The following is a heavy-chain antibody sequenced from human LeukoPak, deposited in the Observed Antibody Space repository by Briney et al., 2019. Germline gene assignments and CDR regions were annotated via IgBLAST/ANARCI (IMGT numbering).Heavy chain of an antibody. CDR3: AKHPGDFTGIVNYYYMDV. V-gene: IGHV1-2*02. D-gene: IGHD1-26*01. CDR1: GYTFTGYY. CDR2: INPNSGGT. Sequence: ASVKVSCKASGYTFTGYYMHWVRQAPGQGLEWMGWINPNSGGTNYAQKFQGRVTMTRDTSISTAYMELSSLRAEDTAVYYCAKHPGDFTGIVNYYYMDVWGKGTTVTVSS. J-gene: IGHJ6*03.